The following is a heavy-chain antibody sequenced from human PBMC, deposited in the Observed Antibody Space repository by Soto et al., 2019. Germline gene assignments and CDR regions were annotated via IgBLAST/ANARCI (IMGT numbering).Heavy chain of an antibody. CDR1: GFTFSSYG. V-gene: IGHV3-33*01. J-gene: IGHJ4*02. Sequence: PGGSLRLSCAASGFTFSSYGMHWVRQAPGKGLEWVAVIWYDGSNKYYADSVKGRFTISRDNSKNTLYLQMNSLRAEDTAVYYCARDRRITMVRGVIDYWGQGTLVTVSS. CDR2: IWYDGSNK. CDR3: ARDRRITMVRGVIDY. D-gene: IGHD3-10*01.